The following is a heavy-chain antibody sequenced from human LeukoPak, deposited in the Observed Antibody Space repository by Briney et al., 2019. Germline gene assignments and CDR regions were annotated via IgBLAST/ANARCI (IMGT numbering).Heavy chain of an antibody. J-gene: IGHJ4*02. V-gene: IGHV5-51*01. CDR3: ARQGYGDYGIDY. CDR1: GSSFTSYW. CDR2: ISPGASDT. Sequence: GGSLKISCKGSGSSFTSYWIGWVRPMPGKGLEWMGIISPGASDTRSSPSFQGQVTISADKSISTAYLQWSSRKASDTAMYYCARQGYGDYGIDYWGQGTLVTVSS. D-gene: IGHD4-17*01.